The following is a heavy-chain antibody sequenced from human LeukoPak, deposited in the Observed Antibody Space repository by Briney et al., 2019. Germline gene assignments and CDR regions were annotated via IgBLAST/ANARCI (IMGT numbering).Heavy chain of an antibody. CDR1: GASITSSGYY. CDR2: IYHSGST. D-gene: IGHD3-9*01. Sequence: SETLSLTCTVSGASITSSGYYWGWIRQPPGKGLEWIGGIYHSGSTYYNPSLKSRVTISVDTSMNQFSLRLSSVTAADTALYYCARSPSIMTGPGGYFDYWGQGTLVTVSS. J-gene: IGHJ4*02. CDR3: ARSPSIMTGPGGYFDY. V-gene: IGHV4-39*07.